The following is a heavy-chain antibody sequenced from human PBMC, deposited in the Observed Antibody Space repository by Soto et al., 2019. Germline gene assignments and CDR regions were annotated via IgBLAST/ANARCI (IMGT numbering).Heavy chain of an antibody. D-gene: IGHD1-26*01. J-gene: IGHJ4*02. CDR3: ARGGGSPDY. CDR2: IYYSGST. CDR1: GGSISSYY. V-gene: IGHV4-59*08. Sequence: QAQLQESGPGLVKPSETLSLTCTVSGGSISSYYWSWIRQPPGKGLEWIGYIYYSGSTNYNPSLKSRVTISVDTSKNQFSLKLSSVTAADTAVYYCARGGGSPDYWGQGTLVTVSS.